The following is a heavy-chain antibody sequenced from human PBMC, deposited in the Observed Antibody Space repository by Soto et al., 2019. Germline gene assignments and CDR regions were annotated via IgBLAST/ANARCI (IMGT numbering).Heavy chain of an antibody. V-gene: IGHV4-31*01. J-gene: IGHJ3*02. D-gene: IGHD2-8*02. CDR2: IYYSGST. CDR1: GGSISSGGYY. Sequence: QVQLQESGPGLVKPSQTLSLTCTVSGGSISSGGYYWGWIRQHPGKGLEWIGYIYYSGSTYYNPSLSILVTISLDTSKNQFPRKRSSVTAADTAVYYGASDHLVARDAFDIWGQGTMVTVSS. CDR3: ASDHLVARDAFDI.